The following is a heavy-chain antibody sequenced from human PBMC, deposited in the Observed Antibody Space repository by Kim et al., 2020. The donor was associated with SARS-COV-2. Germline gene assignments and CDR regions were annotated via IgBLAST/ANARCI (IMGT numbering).Heavy chain of an antibody. CDR2: ISYDGSNK. J-gene: IGHJ6*02. V-gene: IGHV3-30-3*01. CDR3: ARVAAGSYYYGMDV. CDR1: GFTFSSYA. Sequence: GGSLRLSCAASGFTFSSYAMHWVRQAPGKGLEWVAVISYDGSNKYYADSVKGRFTISRDNSKNTLYLQMNSLRAEDTAVYYCARVAAGSYYYGMDVWGQGTTVPVSS. D-gene: IGHD6-13*01.